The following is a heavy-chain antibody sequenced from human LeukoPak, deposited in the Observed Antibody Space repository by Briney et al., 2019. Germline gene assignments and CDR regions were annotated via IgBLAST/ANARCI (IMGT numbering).Heavy chain of an antibody. D-gene: IGHD4-17*01. CDR1: GFTFSSFW. Sequence: GGSLRLSCAASGFTFSSFWMSWVRQAPGKGLEWVANIKQDGSEKYYVDSVKGRFTISRDNAKNSLYLQMNSLRAEDTALYYCAKAGDYGDYRRGFDYWGQGTLVTVSS. J-gene: IGHJ4*02. V-gene: IGHV3-7*03. CDR2: IKQDGSEK. CDR3: AKAGDYGDYRRGFDY.